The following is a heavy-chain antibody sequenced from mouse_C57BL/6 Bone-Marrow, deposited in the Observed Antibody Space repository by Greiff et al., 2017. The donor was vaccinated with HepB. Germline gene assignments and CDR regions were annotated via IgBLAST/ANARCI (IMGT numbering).Heavy chain of an antibody. J-gene: IGHJ4*01. CDR1: GYTFTSYG. CDR3: ARGALFYYGSSGYYYAMDY. CDR2: IYPRSGNT. D-gene: IGHD1-1*01. Sequence: QVQLQQSGAELARPGASVKLSCKASGYTFTSYGISWVKQRTGQGLEWIGEIYPRSGNTYYNEKFKGKATLTADKSSSTAYMELRSLTSEDSAVYFCARGALFYYGSSGYYYAMDYWGQGTSVTVSS. V-gene: IGHV1-81*01.